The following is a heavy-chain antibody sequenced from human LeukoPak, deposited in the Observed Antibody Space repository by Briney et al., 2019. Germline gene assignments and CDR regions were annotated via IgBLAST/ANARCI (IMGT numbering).Heavy chain of an antibody. CDR1: GFTFSSYS. Sequence: GGSLRLSCAASGFTFSSYSMNWVRQAPGKGLEWVSYISSSSSTIYYADSVKGRFTISRDNAKNSLYLQMNSLRAEDTAVYYCARVPNWNDRNFDYWGQGTLVTVSS. CDR2: ISSSSSTI. CDR3: ARVPNWNDRNFDY. V-gene: IGHV3-48*01. D-gene: IGHD1-1*01. J-gene: IGHJ4*02.